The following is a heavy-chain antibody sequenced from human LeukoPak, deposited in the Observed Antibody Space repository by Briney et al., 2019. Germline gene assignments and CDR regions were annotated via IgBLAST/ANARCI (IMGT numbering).Heavy chain of an antibody. J-gene: IGHJ4*02. D-gene: IGHD1-26*01. Sequence: GGSLRLSCEASGFTFSSYWMSWVRQAPGKGLEWVANIKEDGGEIHFVDSMKGRFTISRDNAKNSLYLQMNSLRGDDTAVYYCARSGYSHSWDYWGQGTLVIVSS. CDR3: ARSGYSHSWDY. V-gene: IGHV3-7*03. CDR1: GFTFSSYW. CDR2: IKEDGGEI.